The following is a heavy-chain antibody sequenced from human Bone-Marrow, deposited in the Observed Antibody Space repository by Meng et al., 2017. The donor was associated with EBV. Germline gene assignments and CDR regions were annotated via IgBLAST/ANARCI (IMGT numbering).Heavy chain of an antibody. D-gene: IGHD3-22*01. V-gene: IGHV4-4*02. Sequence: QVHLMESGPGGMNPAATLSLPCAVSGSVLASCDFWTLGRQAPERGLGLIGKNHHSGTTNYTPSLESRVTISIDKSDNPFSLKLTSVTAADTAVYYCARGLGGHYPTMEYWGQGTLVTVSS. CDR2: NHHSGTT. J-gene: IGHJ4*02. CDR3: ARGLGGHYPTMEY. CDR1: GSVLASCDF.